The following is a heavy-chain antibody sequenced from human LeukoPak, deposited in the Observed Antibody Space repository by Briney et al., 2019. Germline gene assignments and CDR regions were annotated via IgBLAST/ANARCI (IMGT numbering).Heavy chain of an antibody. V-gene: IGHV3-74*01. D-gene: IGHD5-18*01. CDR3: AGSGNSYEIGY. CDR1: GFTFSSYW. CDR2: INSDGSST. Sequence: GGSLRLSCAASGFTFSSYWMHWVRQAPGKGLVWVSRINSDGSSTSYADSVKGRFTISRDNAKNTLYLQMNSLRAEDTAVYYCAGSGNSYEIGYWGQGTLVTVSS. J-gene: IGHJ4*02.